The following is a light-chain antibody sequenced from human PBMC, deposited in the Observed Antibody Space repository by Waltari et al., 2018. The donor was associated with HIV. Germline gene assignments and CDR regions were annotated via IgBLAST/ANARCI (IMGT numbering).Light chain of an antibody. CDR3: VTWADRSSGPVV. J-gene: IGLJ2*01. CDR2: RNN. CDR1: SSKIGNNY. Sequence: QSVLTQPRSASGTPGQRITISCSGSSSKIGNNYVHWYQHLPGTAPKLLIYRNNQRASGVPDRFAGSKSGTSASLAISGLRSEDEADYYCVTWADRSSGPVVFGGGTKVTVL. V-gene: IGLV1-47*01.